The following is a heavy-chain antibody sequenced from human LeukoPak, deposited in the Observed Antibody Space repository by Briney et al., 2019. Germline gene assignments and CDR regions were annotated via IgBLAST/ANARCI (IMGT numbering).Heavy chain of an antibody. CDR3: AKASGWYSVYYYYYYMDV. V-gene: IGHV3-30*18. CDR1: GFTFSSYG. D-gene: IGHD6-19*01. CDR2: ISYDGSNK. J-gene: IGHJ6*03. Sequence: GGSLRLSCAASGFTFSSYGMHWVRQAPGKGLEWVAVISYDGSNKYCADSVKGRFTISRDNSKNTLYLQMNSLRAEDTAVYYCAKASGWYSVYYYYYYMDVWGKGTTVTISS.